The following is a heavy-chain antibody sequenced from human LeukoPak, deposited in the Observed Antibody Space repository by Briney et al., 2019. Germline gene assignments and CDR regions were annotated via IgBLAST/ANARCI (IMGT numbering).Heavy chain of an antibody. CDR3: ARDRDVEGTMFDY. D-gene: IGHD4/OR15-4a*01. V-gene: IGHV1-46*01. J-gene: IGHJ4*02. CDR2: ISPSGGST. Sequence: ASVKLSCKAFGYTFTSNYMHWVRQAPGQGPEWMGVISPSGGSTTYAQKFQGRVTLTRDMSTSTDYLELSSLRSDDTAVYYCARDRDVEGTMFDYWGQGTLVTVSS. CDR1: GYTFTSNY.